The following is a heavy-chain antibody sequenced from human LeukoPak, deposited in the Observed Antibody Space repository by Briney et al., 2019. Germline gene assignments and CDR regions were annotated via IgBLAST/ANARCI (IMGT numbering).Heavy chain of an antibody. Sequence: PSETLSLTCAGYGGSLSGYYWSWMRQPPGKGLEWIGEINHSGSTNYNPSLKSRVTISVDTSKNQFSLKLSSVTAADTAVYYCASGASGGVVAAFDYWGQGTPVTVSS. V-gene: IGHV4-34*01. CDR1: GGSLSGYY. D-gene: IGHD2-15*01. CDR3: ASGASGGVVAAFDY. CDR2: INHSGST. J-gene: IGHJ4*02.